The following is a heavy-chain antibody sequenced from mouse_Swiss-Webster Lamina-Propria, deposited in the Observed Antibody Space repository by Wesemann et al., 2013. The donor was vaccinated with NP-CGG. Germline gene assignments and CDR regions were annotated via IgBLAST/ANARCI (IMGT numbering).Heavy chain of an antibody. J-gene: IGHJ3*01. Sequence: GAELVKPGASVKLSCTASGFNIKDTYMHWVKQRPEQGLEWIGRIDPANGNTKYDPKFQGKATITADTSSNTAYLQLSSLTSEDTAVYYCARDYGNFLRSWFAYWGQGTLVTVSA. CDR1: GFNIKDTY. CDR3: ARDYGNFLRSWFAY. V-gene: IGHV14-3*02. CDR2: IDPANGNT. D-gene: IGHD2-1*01.